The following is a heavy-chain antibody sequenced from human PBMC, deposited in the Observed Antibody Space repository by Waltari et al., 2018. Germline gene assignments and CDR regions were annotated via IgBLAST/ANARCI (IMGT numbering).Heavy chain of an antibody. CDR1: GGSISSYY. J-gene: IGHJ2*01. CDR2: IYYSGST. V-gene: IGHV4-59*01. Sequence: QVQLQESGPGLVKPSETLSLTCTVSGGSISSYYWSWIRQPPGKGLEWIGYIYYSGSTNYNPSLKSRVTISVDTSKNQFSLKLSSVTAADTAVYYCARDKATATGWYFDLWGRGTLVTVSS. D-gene: IGHD4-17*01. CDR3: ARDKATATGWYFDL.